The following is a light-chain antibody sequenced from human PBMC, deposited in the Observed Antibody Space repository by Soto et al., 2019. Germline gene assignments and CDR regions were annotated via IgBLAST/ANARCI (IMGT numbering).Light chain of an antibody. V-gene: IGKV3-15*01. Sequence: EVVMTQSPATLSLTAGERATLSCRASQSVSSSLAWYQQKPGQAPRLLIYGASTRAAGIPDRFSGSGSETEFTLTISSLQAEDFALYYCQQYNNWWTFGQGTKVEIK. CDR3: QQYNNWWT. CDR1: QSVSSS. CDR2: GAS. J-gene: IGKJ1*01.